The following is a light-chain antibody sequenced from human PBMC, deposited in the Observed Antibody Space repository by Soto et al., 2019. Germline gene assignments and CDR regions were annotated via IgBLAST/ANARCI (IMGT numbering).Light chain of an antibody. Sequence: LTQPASVSGSPGQSITVSCAGTSSDVGGYNLVSWYQQHPGKAPKLIIYEGTERPSGISPRFSGSKSGNTASLTISGLQAEDEADYYCSSYTSSSIYVFGSGTKVTVL. CDR1: SSDVGGYNL. J-gene: IGLJ1*01. V-gene: IGLV2-23*01. CDR2: EGT. CDR3: SSYTSSSIYV.